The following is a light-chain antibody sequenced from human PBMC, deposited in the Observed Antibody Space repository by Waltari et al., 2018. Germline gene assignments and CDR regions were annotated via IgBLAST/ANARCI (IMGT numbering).Light chain of an antibody. CDR2: AAS. CDR3: QQSYSIPYT. J-gene: IGKJ2*01. Sequence: DIQMTQSPSSLSTSIGDRVTITCRASQSIRSYLNWYQQKPGKAPNLLIYAASSLQSGVPSRFSGSGSGTDFTLTISSLQSEDFATYYCQQSYSIPYTFGQGTKVEIK. CDR1: QSIRSY. V-gene: IGKV1-39*01.